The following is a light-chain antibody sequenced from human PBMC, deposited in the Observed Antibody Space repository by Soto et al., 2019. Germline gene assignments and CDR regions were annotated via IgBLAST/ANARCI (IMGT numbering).Light chain of an antibody. J-gene: IGLJ1*01. CDR2: EGI. Sequence: QSVLTQPPSVSAAPGQKVTISCSGSSSTIGNNYVSWYQQHPGKAPKVIIYEGIKRPSGVSNRFSGSNSGSTASLTISGLQAEDEADYYCCSYVGATTYVFGTGTKLTVL. V-gene: IGLV2-23*01. CDR3: CSYVGATTYV. CDR1: SSTIGNNY.